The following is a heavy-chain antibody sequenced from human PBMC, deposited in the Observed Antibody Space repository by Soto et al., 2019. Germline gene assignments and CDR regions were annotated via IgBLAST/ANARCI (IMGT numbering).Heavy chain of an antibody. CDR3: ARGSDILTGPTDFDY. D-gene: IGHD3-9*01. Sequence: ASVKVSCKASGYTFTSYGISWVRQAPGQGLEWMGWISAYNGNTNYAQKLQGRVTRTTDTSTSTAYMELRSLRSDDTAVYYCARGSDILTGPTDFDYWGQGTLVTVSS. CDR1: GYTFTSYG. CDR2: ISAYNGNT. J-gene: IGHJ4*02. V-gene: IGHV1-18*01.